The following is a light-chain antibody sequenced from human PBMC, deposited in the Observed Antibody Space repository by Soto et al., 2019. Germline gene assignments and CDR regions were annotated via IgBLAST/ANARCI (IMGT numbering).Light chain of an antibody. CDR2: SNN. J-gene: IGLJ2*01. Sequence: QSVLTQPPSASGTPGQKVFISCSGSSPNIGGTNYAYWYQQLPGAAPKLLMHSNNLRPSGVPERISGSKFGTAASLAISGLRSEDEAVYYCASWDDRLGAVIFGGGTKVTVL. CDR1: SPNIGGTNY. CDR3: ASWDDRLGAVI. V-gene: IGLV1-47*02.